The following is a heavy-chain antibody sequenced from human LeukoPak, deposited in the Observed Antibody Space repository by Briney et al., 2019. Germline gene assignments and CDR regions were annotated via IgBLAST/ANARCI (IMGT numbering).Heavy chain of an antibody. CDR2: IYSGGST. Sequence: GGSLRLSCAASGFTVSSNYMSWVRQAPGRGLEWVSVIYSGGSTYYADSVKGRFTISRDNSKNTLFLQMNSLRSGDTAVYYCARGTVTMVDYWGQGTLVTVSS. J-gene: IGHJ4*02. CDR1: GFTVSSNY. CDR3: ARGTVTMVDY. V-gene: IGHV3-66*01. D-gene: IGHD3-10*01.